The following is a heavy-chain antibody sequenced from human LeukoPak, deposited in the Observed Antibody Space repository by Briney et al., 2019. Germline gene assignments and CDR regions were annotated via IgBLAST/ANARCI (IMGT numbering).Heavy chain of an antibody. D-gene: IGHD3-22*01. CDR1: GYSISSGYY. CDR3: AGRPHYSGCVSSGYSYYFDY. J-gene: IGHJ4*02. CDR2: IYHSGST. Sequence: SETLSLTCAVSGYSISSGYYWGWIRQPPGKGLEWIGSIYHSGSTYYNPSLKSRVTISVDTSKNQFSLKLSCVTAADTAVYYCAGRPHYSGCVSSGYSYYFDYWGQGTLVTVSS. V-gene: IGHV4-38-2*01.